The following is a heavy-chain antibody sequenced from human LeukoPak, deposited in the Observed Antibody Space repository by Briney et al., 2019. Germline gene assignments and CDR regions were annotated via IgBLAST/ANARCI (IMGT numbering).Heavy chain of an antibody. CDR3: ARLIVGYYGSGSTDY. Sequence: SETLSLTCNVSGDSISTTSIYWGWIRQPPGQGLEWIGSMHHSGITYYNPSLKSRASISVDTSKNQFSLKLSSVTAADTAVYYCARLIVGYYGSGSTDYWGQGTLVTVSS. CDR2: MHHSGIT. D-gene: IGHD3-10*01. CDR1: GDSISTTSIY. J-gene: IGHJ4*02. V-gene: IGHV4-39*07.